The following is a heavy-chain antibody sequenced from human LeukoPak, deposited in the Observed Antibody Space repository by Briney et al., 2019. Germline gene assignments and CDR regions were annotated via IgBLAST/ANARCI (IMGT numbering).Heavy chain of an antibody. D-gene: IGHD7-27*01. J-gene: IGHJ6*03. V-gene: IGHV6-1*01. CDR2: TYYRSKWYN. CDR1: GDSVSSNSAA. Sequence: SQTLSLTCAISGDSVSSNSAAWNWIRQSPSRGLEWLGRTYYRSKWYNDYAVSVKSRITINPDTSKNQFSLQLNSVTPEDTAVYYCARELGILKTGYYYYYMDVWGKGTTVTISS. CDR3: ARELGILKTGYYYYYMDV.